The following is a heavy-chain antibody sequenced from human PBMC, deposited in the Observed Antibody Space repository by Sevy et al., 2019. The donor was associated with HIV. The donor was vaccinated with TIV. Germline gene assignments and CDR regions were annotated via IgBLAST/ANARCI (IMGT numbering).Heavy chain of an antibody. Sequence: SETLSLTCAVYGGSFSGYYWSWIRQPPGKGLEWIGEINHSGSTNYNPSLKSQVTISVDTSKNQFSLKLSSVTAADTAVYYCARNQKNLVVVPAAINYFDYWGQGTLVTVSS. CDR2: INHSGST. D-gene: IGHD2-2*02. V-gene: IGHV4-34*01. CDR1: GGSFSGYY. CDR3: ARNQKNLVVVPAAINYFDY. J-gene: IGHJ4*02.